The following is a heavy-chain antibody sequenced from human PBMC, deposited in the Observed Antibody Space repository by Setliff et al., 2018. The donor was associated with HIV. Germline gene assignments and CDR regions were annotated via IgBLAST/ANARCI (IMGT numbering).Heavy chain of an antibody. V-gene: IGHV7-4-1*01. CDR2: INTETGTP. J-gene: IGHJ2*01. D-gene: IGHD4-17*01. CDR1: GYTFTTFG. Sequence: ASVKVSCKASGYTFTTFGLSWVRQAPGQGLEWMGWINTETGTPMYAQGFTGRFVFSLNTSISTAYLQIDSLNAEDTAVYYCARYGSDWFFDLWGRGTLVTVSS. CDR3: ARYGSDWFFDL.